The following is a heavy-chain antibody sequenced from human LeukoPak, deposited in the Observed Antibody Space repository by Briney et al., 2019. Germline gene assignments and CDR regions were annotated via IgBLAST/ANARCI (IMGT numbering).Heavy chain of an antibody. CDR2: IRSKAYGGTT. D-gene: IGHD3-22*01. CDR3: TREGTYGYYYFDDY. V-gene: IGHV3-49*03. J-gene: IGHJ4*02. CDR1: GFTFGDYA. Sequence: GGSPRLSCTPSGFTFGDYAMSWFRQAPGKGLEWVGFIRSKAYGGTTEYAASVKGRFTISRDDSKSIAYLQMNSLKTEDTAVYYCTREGTYGYYYFDDYWGQGTLVTVSS.